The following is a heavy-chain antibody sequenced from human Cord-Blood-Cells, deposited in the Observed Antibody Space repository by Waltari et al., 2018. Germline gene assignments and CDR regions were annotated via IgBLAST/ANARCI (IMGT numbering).Heavy chain of an antibody. V-gene: IGHV4-39*01. CDR2: IYYSGST. D-gene: IGHD6-19*01. CDR3: ARPPYSSGWYGYFQH. Sequence: QLQLQESGPGLVKPSETLSLTCTVSGGSISSSSYYWGWIRHPPGKGLEWIGSIYYSGSTYYNPSLKSRVTISVDTSENQFSLKLSSVTAADTAVYYCARPPYSSGWYGYFQHWGQGTLVTVSS. J-gene: IGHJ1*01. CDR1: GGSISSSSYY.